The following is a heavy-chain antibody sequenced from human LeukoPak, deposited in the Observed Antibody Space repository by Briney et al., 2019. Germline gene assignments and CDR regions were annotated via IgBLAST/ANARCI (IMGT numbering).Heavy chain of an antibody. J-gene: IGHJ4*02. Sequence: GESLKISCRDSGYSFTNYWIGWVRQMPGKGLEWMGTIFPDDSDTRYSPSFQGQVTISADKSISTAYLQWSSLKASDTAMYYCARPTRTAYSSGWTPFDYWGQGTLVTVSS. CDR3: ARPTRTAYSSGWTPFDY. V-gene: IGHV5-51*01. CDR1: GYSFTNYW. CDR2: IFPDDSDT. D-gene: IGHD6-19*01.